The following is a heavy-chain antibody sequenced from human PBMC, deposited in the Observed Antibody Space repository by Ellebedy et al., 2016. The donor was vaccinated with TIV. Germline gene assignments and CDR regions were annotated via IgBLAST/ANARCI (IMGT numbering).Heavy chain of an antibody. D-gene: IGHD2-2*01. CDR1: GFTFSNHW. J-gene: IGHJ4*02. Sequence: PGGSLRLSCAASGFTFSNHWMHWVRQAPGKGLVWVSRINEGGSDSNHADSVRGRFTISRDNAKNTLYLQMNSLRAEDTAVYYCARGGCSSTSCLDFWGQGTLVTVSS. V-gene: IGHV3-74*01. CDR2: INEGGSDS. CDR3: ARGGCSSTSCLDF.